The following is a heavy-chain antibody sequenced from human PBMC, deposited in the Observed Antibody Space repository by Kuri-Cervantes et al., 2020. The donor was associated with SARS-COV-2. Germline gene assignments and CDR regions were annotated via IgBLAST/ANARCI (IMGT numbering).Heavy chain of an antibody. Sequence: GESLKISCAASGFTFSGHWIHWVRQAPGKGLVWVSRINPDGSYTNNADSVKGRFTLSRDNAKNMLFLQMNSLRAEDTAVYYCARDAVPAASNYYYYYGMDVWGQGTTVTVSS. CDR3: ARDAVPAASNYYYYYGMDV. D-gene: IGHD2-2*01. V-gene: IGHV3-74*01. CDR2: INPDGSYT. CDR1: GFTFSGHW. J-gene: IGHJ6*02.